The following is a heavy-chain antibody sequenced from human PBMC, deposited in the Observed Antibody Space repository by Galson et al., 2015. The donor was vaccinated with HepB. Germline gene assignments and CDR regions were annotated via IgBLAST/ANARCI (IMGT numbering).Heavy chain of an antibody. Sequence: SLRLSCAASEFTFSSYWMSWFRQAPGKGLEWVANIKQDGSEKYYADSVKGRFTISRDNAKKSLYLQMNSLRVEDTAVYFCARDSSSRGKNDYGVPGVYWGQGTLVTVSS. J-gene: IGHJ4*02. CDR2: IKQDGSEK. CDR1: EFTFSSYW. CDR3: ARDSSSRGKNDYGVPGVY. V-gene: IGHV3-7*01. D-gene: IGHD4-17*01.